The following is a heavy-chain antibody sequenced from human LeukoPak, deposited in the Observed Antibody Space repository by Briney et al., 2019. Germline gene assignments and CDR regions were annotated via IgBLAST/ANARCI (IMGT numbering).Heavy chain of an antibody. J-gene: IGHJ4*02. D-gene: IGHD2-21*01. Sequence: GGSLRLSCAASRFTFSSYGMHWVRQAPGKGLEWVAYIRFDGSNKDYADSAKGRFTISRDNSKNTLYLQMNSLRAEDTAVYYCAKDLATKGNCGGDCYSFDYWGQGTLVTVSP. V-gene: IGHV3-30*02. CDR1: RFTFSSYG. CDR3: AKDLATKGNCGGDCYSFDY. CDR2: IRFDGSNK.